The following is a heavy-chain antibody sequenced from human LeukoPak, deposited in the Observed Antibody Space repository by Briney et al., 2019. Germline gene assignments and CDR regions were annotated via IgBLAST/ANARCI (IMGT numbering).Heavy chain of an antibody. Sequence: SETLSLTCTVSGGSISSSSYYWGWIRQPPGKGLEWIGSIYYSGSTYYNPYLKSRVTISVDTSKNQFSLKLSSVTAADTAVYYCARKGSSGWYDPLYFDYWGQGTLVTVSS. CDR1: GGSISSSSYY. D-gene: IGHD6-19*01. CDR2: IYYSGST. CDR3: ARKGSSGWYDPLYFDY. J-gene: IGHJ4*02. V-gene: IGHV4-39*01.